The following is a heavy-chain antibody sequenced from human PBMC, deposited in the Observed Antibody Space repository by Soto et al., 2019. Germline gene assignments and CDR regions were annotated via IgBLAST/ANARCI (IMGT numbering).Heavy chain of an antibody. CDR1: GYTFTNYW. V-gene: IGHV5-51*01. CDR3: ARLQYCSGDTCYSASDY. D-gene: IGHD2-15*01. CDR2: IYPGDSKA. Sequence: RGESLKISCKGSGYTFTNYWIGWVRQMPGKGLEWMAIIYPGDSKARYSPSFQGQVTISADKSISTTHLQWSTLKTSDTAMYYCARLQYCSGDTCYSASDYWGQGTLVTVSS. J-gene: IGHJ4*02.